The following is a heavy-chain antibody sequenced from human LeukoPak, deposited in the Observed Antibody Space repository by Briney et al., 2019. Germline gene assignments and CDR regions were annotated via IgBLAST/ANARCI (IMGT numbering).Heavy chain of an antibody. CDR2: ISGSAGTT. Sequence: GGSLRLSCAASGFTFNNYAMIWVRQAPGKGLEWVSAISGSAGTTYYADSVKGRFTISRVNSKNTLYLQMNSLRAEDTAVYYCARETTTLDYWGQGTLVTVSS. CDR1: GFTFNNYA. J-gene: IGHJ4*02. D-gene: IGHD1-26*01. CDR3: ARETTTLDY. V-gene: IGHV3-23*01.